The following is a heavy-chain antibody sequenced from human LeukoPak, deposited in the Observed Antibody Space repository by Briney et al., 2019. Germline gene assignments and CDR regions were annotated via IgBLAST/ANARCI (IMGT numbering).Heavy chain of an antibody. CDR2: INRDGSVE. J-gene: IGHJ4*02. CDR1: GFTFSNYY. D-gene: IGHD3-16*01. Sequence: GGSLRLSYAASGFTFSNYYMNWVRQAPGKGLEWVANINRDGSVEYYVDSVKGRFTISRDNAKNSLYLQMNSLRAEDTAVYYCARDGGSADYWGQGTLVTVSS. CDR3: ARDGGSADY. V-gene: IGHV3-7*03.